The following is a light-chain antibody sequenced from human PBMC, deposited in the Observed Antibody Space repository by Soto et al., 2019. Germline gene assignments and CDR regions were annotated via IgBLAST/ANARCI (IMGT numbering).Light chain of an antibody. CDR3: QSYDSSLSGVV. Sequence: QSVLTQPPSVSGAPGQRVTISCTGSSSNIGAGYDVHWYRQLPGTAPKLLIYGNNNRPSGVPVRFSGSKSGTSASLAITGLQAEDEADYFCQSYDSSLSGVVFGGGTKLTVL. V-gene: IGLV1-40*01. CDR1: SSNIGAGYD. CDR2: GNN. J-gene: IGLJ2*01.